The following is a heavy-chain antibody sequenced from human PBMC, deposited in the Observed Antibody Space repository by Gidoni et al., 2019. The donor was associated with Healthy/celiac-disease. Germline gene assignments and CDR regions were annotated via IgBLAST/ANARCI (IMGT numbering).Heavy chain of an antibody. CDR2: ISSSSSYI. V-gene: IGHV3-21*01. J-gene: IGHJ4*02. D-gene: IGHD3-22*01. CDR3: AREGEFYYDSSGYYDY. CDR1: GFTFSSYS. Sequence: EVQLVESGGGLVKPGGSLRLSCAASGFTFSSYSMNWVRQAPGKGLEWVSSISSSSSYIYYADSVKGRFTISRDNAKNSLYLQMNSLRAEDTAVYYCAREGEFYYDSSGYYDYWGQGTLVTVSS.